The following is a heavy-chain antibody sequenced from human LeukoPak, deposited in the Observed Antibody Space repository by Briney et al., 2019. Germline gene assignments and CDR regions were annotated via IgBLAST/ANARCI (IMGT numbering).Heavy chain of an antibody. D-gene: IGHD2/OR15-2a*01. CDR2: INSDGDST. CDR3: VKTPYSSTWYVGDS. CDR1: GGTFSSYA. V-gene: IGHV3-64D*06. J-gene: IGHJ4*02. Sequence: ASVKVSCKASGGTFSSYAMHWVRQAAGEGLEYVSAINSDGDSTYYADSVKGRFTISRDNSKNTLYLQMSSLRPEDSAVYYCVKTPYSSTWYVGDSWGQGTLVTVSS.